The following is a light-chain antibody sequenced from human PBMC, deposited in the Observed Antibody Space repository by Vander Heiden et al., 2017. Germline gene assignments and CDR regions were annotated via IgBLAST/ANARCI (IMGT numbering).Light chain of an antibody. CDR3: QSYDNSLSGSGV. Sequence: SVLPQPPSVSGAPGQRVTISCTGSSSNIGAGYDVPWYQPLPGTAPKLLSDVNSKRPAGVPDRSAGSKAGTSASLAITGLQAEDEADYYCQSYDNSLSGSGVFGTGTKVTVL. V-gene: IGLV1-40*01. CDR2: VNS. CDR1: SSNIGAGYD. J-gene: IGLJ1*01.